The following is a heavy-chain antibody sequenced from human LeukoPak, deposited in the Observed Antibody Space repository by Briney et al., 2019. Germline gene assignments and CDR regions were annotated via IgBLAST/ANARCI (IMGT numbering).Heavy chain of an antibody. CDR1: GFTFGSYS. CDR2: IRYDGSNK. J-gene: IGHJ4*02. Sequence: GGSLRLSCAASGFTFGSYSMNWVRQAPGKGLEWVAFIRYDGSNKYYADSVKGRFTISRDNSKSTLNLQMNSLRAEDTAVYYCAKDPTHYRVWDSYESIGLSYWGQGTLVTVSS. D-gene: IGHD3-22*01. CDR3: AKDPTHYRVWDSYESIGLSY. V-gene: IGHV3-30*02.